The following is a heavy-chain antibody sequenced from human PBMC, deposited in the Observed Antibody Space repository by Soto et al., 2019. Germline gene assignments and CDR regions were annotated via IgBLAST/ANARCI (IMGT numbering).Heavy chain of an antibody. Sequence: SVKVSCKASGGTFSSYAISWVRQAPGQGLEWMGGIIPIFGTANYAQKFQGRVTITADESTSTAYMELSSLRSEDTAVYYCARALTTVTTFPFHVVVLYGMDVWGQGTTVTVSS. CDR1: GGTFSSYA. CDR3: ARALTTVTTFPFHVVVLYGMDV. D-gene: IGHD4-4*01. V-gene: IGHV1-69*13. CDR2: IIPIFGTA. J-gene: IGHJ6*01.